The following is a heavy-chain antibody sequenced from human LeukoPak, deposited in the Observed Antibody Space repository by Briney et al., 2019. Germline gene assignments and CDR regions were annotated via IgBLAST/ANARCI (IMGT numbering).Heavy chain of an antibody. V-gene: IGHV1-69*13. Sequence: SVTVSCKASGGTFIRYAMSWVRQAPGQGLEWMGGIIPIFGTASFAQKFQGRVTITADESTGTAYMELSSLRSEDTAVYYCARAAILKWYGAFDIWGQGTMVTVSS. CDR3: ARAAILKWYGAFDI. D-gene: IGHD2-15*01. CDR1: GGTFIRYA. CDR2: IIPIFGTA. J-gene: IGHJ3*02.